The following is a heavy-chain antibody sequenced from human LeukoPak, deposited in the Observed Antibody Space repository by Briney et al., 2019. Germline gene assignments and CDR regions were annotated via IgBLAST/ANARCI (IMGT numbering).Heavy chain of an antibody. J-gene: IGHJ4*02. CDR2: ISGSDDST. CDR3: AKLRSGGPAAGNY. CDR1: GFTFSSYA. D-gene: IGHD6-13*01. Sequence: GGSLGLSCAASGFTFSSYAMSWVRQAPGKGLEWVSAISGSDDSTYYAGSVKGRSTISRDNSKNTVYLQMNSLRAEDTAVYYCAKLRSGGPAAGNYWGQGTLVTVSS. V-gene: IGHV3-23*01.